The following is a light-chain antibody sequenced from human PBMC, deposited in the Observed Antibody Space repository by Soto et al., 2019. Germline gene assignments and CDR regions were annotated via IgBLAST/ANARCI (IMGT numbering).Light chain of an antibody. J-gene: IGLJ1*01. CDR3: GTWDDSLNGYV. V-gene: IGLV1-44*01. Sequence: QSVLTQPPSASGTPGQRVTISCSGSSFNIGSNTVNWYQQLPGTAPKLLIYSNSQRPSGVPDRFSGTKSGTSASLAISGLQSEDEADSYCGTWDDSLNGYVFGTGTKLTVL. CDR2: SNS. CDR1: SFNIGSNT.